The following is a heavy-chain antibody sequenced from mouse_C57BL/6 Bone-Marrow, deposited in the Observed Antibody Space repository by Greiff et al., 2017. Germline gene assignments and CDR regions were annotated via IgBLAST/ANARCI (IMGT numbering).Heavy chain of an antibody. CDR2: FWSGGGT. J-gene: IGHJ4*01. D-gene: IGHD1-1*01. CDR1: GFSLTSDG. V-gene: IGHV2-2*01. Sequence: QVQLKESGPGLVQPSQSLSITCTVSGFSLTSDGVYKVRRSLRRDQLGLGGFWSGGGTDYNAAFISNLSISKDNSNSEAFFKMNSLQADDMAIYYSARNSYYYGGDAMDYWGQGTSVTVSS. CDR3: ARNSYYYGGDAMDY.